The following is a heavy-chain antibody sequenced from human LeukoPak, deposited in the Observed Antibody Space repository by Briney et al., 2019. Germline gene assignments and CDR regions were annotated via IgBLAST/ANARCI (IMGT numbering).Heavy chain of an antibody. CDR3: ARDLSDYDILTGYYHKYYFDY. D-gene: IGHD3-9*01. Sequence: GGSLRLSCAASGFTFSDYYMSWIRQAPGKGLEWVSYISSSSYTNYADSVKGRFTISRDNAKNSLYLQMNSLRAEDTAVYYCARDLSDYDILTGYYHKYYFDYWGQGTLVTVSS. CDR2: ISSSSYT. J-gene: IGHJ4*02. V-gene: IGHV3-11*06. CDR1: GFTFSDYY.